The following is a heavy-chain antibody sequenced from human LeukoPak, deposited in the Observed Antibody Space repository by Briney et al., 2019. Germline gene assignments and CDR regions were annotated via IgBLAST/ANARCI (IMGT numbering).Heavy chain of an antibody. CDR2: ISAYNGNT. V-gene: IGHV1-18*01. Sequence: VASVKVSCKASGYTFTSYGISWVRQAPGQGLEWMGWISAYNGNTNYAQKLQGRVTMTTDTSTSTAYMELRSLRSDDTAVYYCARDVSRAAYNWFDPWGQGTLVTVSS. J-gene: IGHJ5*02. D-gene: IGHD2-15*01. CDR1: GYTFTSYG. CDR3: ARDVSRAAYNWFDP.